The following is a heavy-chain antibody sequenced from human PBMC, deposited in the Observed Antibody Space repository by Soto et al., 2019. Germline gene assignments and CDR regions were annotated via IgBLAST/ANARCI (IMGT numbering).Heavy chain of an antibody. CDR3: AKDLTRQLAYWLDP. J-gene: IGHJ5*02. D-gene: IGHD6-6*01. CDR1: GFSFTGYY. CDR2: INAHSGGT. V-gene: IGHV1-2*02. Sequence: GASVKVSCKASGFSFTGYYIHWLRQAPGQGLEWMGWINAHSGGTEYAQKFQGRVALTRDTSISTAYMTLSSLRSDDTAIYYCAKDLTRQLAYWLDPWGQGTQVT.